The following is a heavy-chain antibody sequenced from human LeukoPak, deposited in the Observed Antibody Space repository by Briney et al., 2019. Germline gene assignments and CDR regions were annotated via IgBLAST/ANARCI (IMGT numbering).Heavy chain of an antibody. D-gene: IGHD3-22*01. J-gene: IGHJ4*02. CDR1: GGSFSGYY. Sequence: SETLSLTCAVYGGSFSGYYWSWIRQPPGKGLEWIGEINHSGSTNYNPSLKSRVTISVDTSKNQFSLKLNSVTAADTAVYYCAGQFDSGGSYFYWGQGALVTVSS. V-gene: IGHV4-34*01. CDR2: INHSGST. CDR3: AGQFDSGGSYFY.